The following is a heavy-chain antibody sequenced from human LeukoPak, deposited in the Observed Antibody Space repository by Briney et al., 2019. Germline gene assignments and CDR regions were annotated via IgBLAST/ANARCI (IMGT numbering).Heavy chain of an antibody. D-gene: IGHD6-19*01. J-gene: IGHJ4*02. CDR2: IYYSGST. Sequence: SETLSLTCTVSGGSISSSSYYWGWIRQPPGKGLEWIGSIYYSGSTYHNPSLKSRVTISVDTSKNQFSLKLSSVTAADTAVYYCARHGSGWDDYRGQGTLVTVSS. CDR1: GGSISSSSYY. CDR3: ARHGSGWDDY. V-gene: IGHV4-39*01.